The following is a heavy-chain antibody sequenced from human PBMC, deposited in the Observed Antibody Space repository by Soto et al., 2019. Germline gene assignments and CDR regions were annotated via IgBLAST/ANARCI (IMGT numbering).Heavy chain of an antibody. CDR1: GGTFSSYA. Sequence: QVQLVQSGAEVKKPGSSVKVSCKASGGTFSSYAISWVRQAPGQGLEWMGGIIPIFGTANYAQKFQCRVTITADESTSKAYMELSSLRSEDTAVYYCARAGSSWYCRAFDIWGQGTMVTVTS. V-gene: IGHV1-69*01. D-gene: IGHD6-13*01. CDR2: IIPIFGTA. CDR3: ARAGSSWYCRAFDI. J-gene: IGHJ3*02.